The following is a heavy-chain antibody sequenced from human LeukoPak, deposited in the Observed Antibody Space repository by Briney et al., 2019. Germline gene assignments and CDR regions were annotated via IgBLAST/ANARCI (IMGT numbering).Heavy chain of an antibody. CDR1: DGSFSSSSYY. V-gene: IGHV4-39*01. J-gene: IGHJ4*02. D-gene: IGHD6-13*01. Sequence: KPSETLSLTCTVSDGSFSSSSYYWGWIRQPPGKGLEWIGSIYYTGSTYYNPSLKSRVTISVDTSKNQFSLRLSSVTAADTAVYYCARQGRYSRSWYRGGYFDFWGQGNLVTVSS. CDR3: ARQGRYSRSWYRGGYFDF. CDR2: IYYTGST.